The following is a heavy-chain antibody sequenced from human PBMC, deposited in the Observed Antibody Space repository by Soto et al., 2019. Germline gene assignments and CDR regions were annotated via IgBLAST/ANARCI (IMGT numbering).Heavy chain of an antibody. J-gene: IGHJ6*02. Sequence: QITLKESGPTLVEPTQTLTLTCTFSGYSLITTGSGVAWIRQPPGRALEWLALIYWDDDKRYSPSLKSRLTITKDTSKNQAVLTMTNMDPVDTGTYFCVHLMTAVTPFGMDVWGQGTAVTVSS. CDR1: GYSLITTGSG. V-gene: IGHV2-5*02. CDR2: IYWDDDK. D-gene: IGHD4-17*01. CDR3: VHLMTAVTPFGMDV.